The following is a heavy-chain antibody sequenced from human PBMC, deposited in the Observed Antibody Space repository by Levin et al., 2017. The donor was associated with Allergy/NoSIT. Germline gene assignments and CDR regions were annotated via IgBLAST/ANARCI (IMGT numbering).Heavy chain of an antibody. CDR3: AYAKHFPDYFDY. CDR2: IYWDEDK. V-gene: IGHV2-5*02. CDR1: GFSLTTSGVG. D-gene: IGHD1-14*01. J-gene: IGHJ4*02. Sequence: TLSLTCTFSGFSLTTSGVGVGWIRQPPGKALEWLAVIYWDEDKRHNPSMKPRLTITKDTSNNQVVLTVTNMDPVDTATYFCAYAKHFPDYFDYWRQGSRDTVSS.